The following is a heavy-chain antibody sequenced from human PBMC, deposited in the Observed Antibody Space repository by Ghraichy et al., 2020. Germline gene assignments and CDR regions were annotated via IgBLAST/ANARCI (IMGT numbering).Heavy chain of an antibody. CDR2: FGIPSGNT. D-gene: IGHD3-16*01. CDR3: ARRMLTYGWIDY. CDR1: GFTFSSHA. V-gene: IGHV3-23*01. J-gene: IGHJ4*02. Sequence: GESLNISCAASGFTFSSHAMSWVRQAPGKGLEWVSTFGIPSGNTYYADSVKGRFTISRDNSKNTVYLQMNSLTADDTAVYYCARRMLTYGWIDYWGQGTLVTVSS.